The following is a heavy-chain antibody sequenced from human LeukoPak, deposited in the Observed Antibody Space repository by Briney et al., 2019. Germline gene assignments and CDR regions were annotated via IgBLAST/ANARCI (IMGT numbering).Heavy chain of an antibody. CDR2: ISYDGSNK. CDR1: GFTFSSYA. D-gene: IGHD5-18*01. V-gene: IGHV3-30-3*01. J-gene: IGHJ4*02. CDR3: ARGTGYSYGYEPDY. Sequence: PGGSLRLSCAASGFTFSSYAMHWVRQAPGKGLEWVAVISYDGSNKYYADSVKGRFTISRDNSKNTLYLQMNSLRAEDTAVYYRARGTGYSYGYEPDYWGQGTLVTVSS.